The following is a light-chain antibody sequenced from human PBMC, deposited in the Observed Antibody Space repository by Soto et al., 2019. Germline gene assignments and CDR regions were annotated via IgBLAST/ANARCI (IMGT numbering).Light chain of an antibody. CDR2: GAS. CDR3: QQYKNWPL. V-gene: IGKV3-15*01. CDR1: HSVNSH. J-gene: IGKJ5*01. Sequence: MMMTQFPATLSVSPGGRVTLSCRTSHSVNSHVAWYQQKPGQAPRLLLYGASTRATGIPVRFSGSGFGTEFTLTISSLQSEDFAVYYCQQYKNWPLFGQGTRLEIK.